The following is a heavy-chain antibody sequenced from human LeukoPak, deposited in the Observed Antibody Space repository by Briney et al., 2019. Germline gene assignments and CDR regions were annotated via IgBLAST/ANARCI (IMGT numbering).Heavy chain of an antibody. CDR1: GGTFSSYA. D-gene: IGHD3-22*01. J-gene: IGHJ4*02. CDR3: AREDPGYYYDSSGYYFD. V-gene: IGHV1-69*13. Sequence: SVKVSCKASGGTFSSYAISWVRQAPGQGLEWMGGIIPIFGTANYAQKFQGRVTITADESTSTAYMELSSLRSEDTAVYYCAREDPGYYYDSSGYYFDWGQGTLVTVSS. CDR2: IIPIFGTA.